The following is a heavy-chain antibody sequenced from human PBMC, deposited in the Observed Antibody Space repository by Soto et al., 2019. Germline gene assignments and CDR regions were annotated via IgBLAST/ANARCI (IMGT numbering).Heavy chain of an antibody. CDR1: GFTVSSSH. V-gene: IGHV3-53*01. Sequence: PGGSLRLSCTTSGFTVSSSHMTWVRQAPGKGLEWVSVIYSGGSSYYAVSVQGRFTISRDNAKNTLYLQMNSLRAEDTAVYYCARATEYSSGWYRWGQGTLVTVSS. D-gene: IGHD6-19*01. J-gene: IGHJ4*02. CDR3: ARATEYSSGWYR. CDR2: IYSGGSS.